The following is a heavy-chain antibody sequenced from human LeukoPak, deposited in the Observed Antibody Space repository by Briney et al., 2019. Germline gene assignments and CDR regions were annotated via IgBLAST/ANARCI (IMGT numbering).Heavy chain of an antibody. D-gene: IGHD6-25*01. V-gene: IGHV4-38-2*02. CDR2: IYHSGST. CDR3: AXLXXXXXAXXXXH. J-gene: IGHJ1*01. CDR1: GYSISSGYY. Sequence: SXXLSXXCXVSGYSISSGYYWGWIRQPPGKGLEWIGSIYHSGSTYYNPSLKSRATISVETSKNKFSVKMSSVTAADTAVYYCAXLXXXXXAXXXXHWGQGXLXTVSS.